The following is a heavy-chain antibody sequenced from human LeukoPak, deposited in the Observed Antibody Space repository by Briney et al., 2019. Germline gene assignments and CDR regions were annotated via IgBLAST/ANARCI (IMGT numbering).Heavy chain of an antibody. Sequence: GGSLRLSCAASGFTFSSYAMSWVRQAPGKGLEWVSAISGSGGSTYYADSVKGRFTISRDDSKDTLYLQMSSLRAEDTAVYYCAKDLSYYGSGSYPNWFDPWGQGTLVTVSS. CDR2: ISGSGGST. D-gene: IGHD3-10*01. V-gene: IGHV3-23*01. CDR1: GFTFSSYA. CDR3: AKDLSYYGSGSYPNWFDP. J-gene: IGHJ5*02.